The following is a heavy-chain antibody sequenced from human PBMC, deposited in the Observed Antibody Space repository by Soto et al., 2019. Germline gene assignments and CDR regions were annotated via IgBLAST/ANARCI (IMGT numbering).Heavy chain of an antibody. D-gene: IGHD1-20*01. V-gene: IGHV1-3*01. CDR3: ARGITLPTPLDY. CDR1: GYTFTNFG. CDR2: INAGNGNT. J-gene: IGHJ4*02. Sequence: ASVKVSCKASGYTFTNFGISWVRQAPGQRLEWMGWINAGNGNTKYSQKFQGRVTITRDTSASTAYMELSSLRSEDTAVYYCARGITLPTPLDYWGQGTLVTVSS.